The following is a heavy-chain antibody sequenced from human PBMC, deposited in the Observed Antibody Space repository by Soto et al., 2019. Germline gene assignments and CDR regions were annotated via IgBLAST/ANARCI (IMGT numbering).Heavy chain of an antibody. CDR1: GFTFRTYT. CDR2: INSNGGST. J-gene: IGHJ4*02. CDR3: VKSKNYYDSSGPFDY. V-gene: IGHV3-64D*06. D-gene: IGHD3-22*01. Sequence: GSLRLSCSASGFTFRTYTMHWVRQAPGKGLEYVSTINSNGGSTYYADSVKARFTISRDNSKNTLYLQMSSLRTEDTALYYCVKSKNYYDSSGPFDYWGQGT.